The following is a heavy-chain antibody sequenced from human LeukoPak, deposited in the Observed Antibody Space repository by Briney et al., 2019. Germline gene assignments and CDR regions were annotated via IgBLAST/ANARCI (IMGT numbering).Heavy chain of an antibody. CDR3: ARAEDYDFWSGYSYYFDY. D-gene: IGHD3-3*01. Sequence: PSETLSLTCTVSGGSVSSGSYYWSWIRQPPGKGLEWIGYIYYSGSTNYNPSLKSRVTISVDTSKNQFSLKLSSETAADTAVYYCARAEDYDFWSGYSYYFDYWGQGTLVTVSS. V-gene: IGHV4-61*01. CDR1: GGSVSSGSYY. J-gene: IGHJ4*02. CDR2: IYYSGST.